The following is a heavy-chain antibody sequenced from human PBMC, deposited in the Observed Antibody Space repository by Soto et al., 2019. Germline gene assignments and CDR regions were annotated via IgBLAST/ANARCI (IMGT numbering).Heavy chain of an antibody. J-gene: IGHJ6*02. D-gene: IGHD2-2*02. Sequence: KPRASVKVSCKASGYTFTGYYMHWVRQAPGQGLEWMGWINPNSGGTNYAQKFQGRVTMTRDTSISTAYMELSRLRSDDTAVYYCALIDIVVVPAAIGTEYYGMDVWGQGTTVTVSS. V-gene: IGHV1-2*02. CDR1: GYTFTGYY. CDR2: INPNSGGT. CDR3: ALIDIVVVPAAIGTEYYGMDV.